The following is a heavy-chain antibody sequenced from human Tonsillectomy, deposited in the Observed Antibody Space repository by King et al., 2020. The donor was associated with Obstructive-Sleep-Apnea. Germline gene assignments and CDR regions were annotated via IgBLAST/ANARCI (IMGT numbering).Heavy chain of an antibody. CDR1: TVSINTNC. J-gene: IGHJ5*02. CDR2: IYFSGRT. V-gene: IGHV4-59*01. CDR3: ARGGDYYDSPWFDP. Sequence: MQLQESGPGLVKASETLSLTCTVSTVSINTNCWSWIRQPPGKGLKWIGYIYFSGRTNYNPSLESRVTISVDTSKNQFSLKVTSVTAADTAVYYCARGGDYYDSPWFDPWGQGTLVTVSS. D-gene: IGHD3-22*01.